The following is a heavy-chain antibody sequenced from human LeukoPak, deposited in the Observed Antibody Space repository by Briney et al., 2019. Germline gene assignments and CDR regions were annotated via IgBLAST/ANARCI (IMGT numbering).Heavy chain of an antibody. V-gene: IGHV3-20*04. Sequence: GGSLRLSCAASGFTFGNYGMSWVRQAPGKGLEWVSGINWNGGSTGYADSVEGRFTISRDNAKNSRYLQMNSLRAEDTAVYYCARVVSQQLVRVFDYWGQGTLVTVSS. CDR3: ARVVSQQLVRVFDY. D-gene: IGHD6-13*01. J-gene: IGHJ4*02. CDR1: GFTFGNYG. CDR2: INWNGGST.